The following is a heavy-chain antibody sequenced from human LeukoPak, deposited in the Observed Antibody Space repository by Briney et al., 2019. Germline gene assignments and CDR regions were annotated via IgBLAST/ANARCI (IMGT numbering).Heavy chain of an antibody. D-gene: IGHD3-16*01. CDR1: GFTFSTYG. CDR2: ISYGGSDE. V-gene: IGHV3-30*18. CDR3: AKDASKGGADYYFDY. Sequence: QPGRSLRLSCAASGFTFSTYGIHWVRQAPGKGLEWVAVISYGGSDEKYADSVKGRFTISRDNSQNTLYLQMNSLRAEDTAVYYCAKDASKGGADYYFDYWGQGTLVTVSS. J-gene: IGHJ4*02.